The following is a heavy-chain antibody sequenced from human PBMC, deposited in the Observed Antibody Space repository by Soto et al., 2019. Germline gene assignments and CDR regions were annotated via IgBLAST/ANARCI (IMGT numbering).Heavy chain of an antibody. CDR2: ISYEGSNK. CDR3: AKIDFWIGYYVPYYYYGMDV. J-gene: IGHJ6*02. CDR1: GFTFSSYG. Sequence: QVQLVESGGGVVQPGRSLRLSCAASGFTFSSYGMHWVRQAPGKGLEWVAVISYEGSNKYYADSVKGRFPISRDNSRNTLYLQMNSLRAEDTAVYYCAKIDFWIGYYVPYYYYGMDVWGQGTTVTVSS. D-gene: IGHD3-3*01. V-gene: IGHV3-30*18.